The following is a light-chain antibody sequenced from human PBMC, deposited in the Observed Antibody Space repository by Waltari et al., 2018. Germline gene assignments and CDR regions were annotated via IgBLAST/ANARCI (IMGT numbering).Light chain of an antibody. J-gene: IGKJ1*01. CDR3: QQYDNWPPWT. V-gene: IGKV3-15*01. CDR2: GAS. Sequence: EVVMTQSPATLSVSPGQRATLSCRASQSVSTNVAWYQQKPGQAPRLLIYGASTRATDIPARFSGSGSGTEFSLTISSLQSEDFAVYFCQQYDNWPPWTFDQGTKVEIK. CDR1: QSVSTN.